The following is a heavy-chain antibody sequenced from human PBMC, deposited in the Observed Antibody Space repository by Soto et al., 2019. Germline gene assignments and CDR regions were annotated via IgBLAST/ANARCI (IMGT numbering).Heavy chain of an antibody. D-gene: IGHD3-22*01. CDR3: ARELAYYDSRGEWFDP. V-gene: IGHV4-31*03. Sequence: QVQLQESGPGLVKPSQTLSLTCTVSGGSISSGGYYWSWIRQHPGKGLEWIGYIYYSGSTYYNPSLKSRVTIALDTSKNQFSLKLSSVTAADTAVYYCARELAYYDSRGEWFDPWGQGTLVTVSS. CDR2: IYYSGST. CDR1: GGSISSGGYY. J-gene: IGHJ5*02.